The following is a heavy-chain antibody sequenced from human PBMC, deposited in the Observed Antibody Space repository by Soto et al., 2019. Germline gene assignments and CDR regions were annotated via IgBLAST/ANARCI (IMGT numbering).Heavy chain of an antibody. CDR1: GGSFSGYY. D-gene: IGHD6-6*01. J-gene: IGHJ6*02. CDR3: ARDEGWQLVRERYYYYYGMDV. V-gene: IGHV4-34*01. CDR2: INHSGST. Sequence: SETLSLTCAVYGGSFSGYYWSWIRQPPGKGLEWIGEINHSGSTNYNPSLKSRVTISVDTSKNQFSLKLSSVTAADTAVYYCARDEGWQLVRERYYYYYGMDVWGQGTTVTVSS.